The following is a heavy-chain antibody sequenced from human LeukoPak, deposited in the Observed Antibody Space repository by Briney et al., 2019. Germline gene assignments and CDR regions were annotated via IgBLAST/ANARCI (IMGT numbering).Heavy chain of an antibody. Sequence: SETLSLTCIVSGDSISKYYWSWIRQPPGKGLEWTGYIYYTGSTNYNPSLMSRVTISIDTSMNQFSLKLTSVTAADTAVYYCARVPDLGYCSSKNCHPNWYFDLWGRGTLASVSS. V-gene: IGHV4-59*01. D-gene: IGHD2-2*01. CDR3: ARVPDLGYCSSKNCHPNWYFDL. CDR2: IYYTGST. J-gene: IGHJ2*01. CDR1: GDSISKYY.